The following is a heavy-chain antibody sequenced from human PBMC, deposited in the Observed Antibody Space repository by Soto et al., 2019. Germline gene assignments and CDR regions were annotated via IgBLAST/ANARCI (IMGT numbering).Heavy chain of an antibody. CDR2: IYYSGST. V-gene: IGHV4-59*12. CDR3: ARELNCSGGNCYTFGFDY. J-gene: IGHJ4*02. Sequence: SETLSLTCTVSGGSISSYYWSWIRQPPGKGLEWIGYIYYSGSTNYNPSLKSRVTISRDNSKNTLYLQMNSLRAEDTAVYYCARELNCSGGNCYTFGFDYWGQGTLVTVSS. D-gene: IGHD2-15*01. CDR1: GGSISSYY.